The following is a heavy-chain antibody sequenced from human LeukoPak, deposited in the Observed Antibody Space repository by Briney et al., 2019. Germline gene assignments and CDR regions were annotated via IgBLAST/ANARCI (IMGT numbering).Heavy chain of an antibody. CDR2: IRYDGSNK. CDR1: GFTFSSYS. J-gene: IGHJ4*02. CDR3: AKDRGQLWFSLDY. V-gene: IGHV3-30*02. Sequence: GGSLRLSCAASGFTFSSYSMNWVRQAPGKGLEWVAFIRYDGSNKYYADSVKGRFTISRDNSKITLYLQMNSLRAEDTAVYCCAKDRGQLWFSLDYWGQGTLVTVSS. D-gene: IGHD5-18*01.